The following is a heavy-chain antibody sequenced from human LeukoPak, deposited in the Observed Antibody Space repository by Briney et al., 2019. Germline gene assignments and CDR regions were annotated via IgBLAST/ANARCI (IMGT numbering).Heavy chain of an antibody. D-gene: IGHD4-11*01. J-gene: IGHJ4*02. CDR3: AREVFPDDYSNYVYGGGAFDY. CDR2: IYTSGST. Sequence: NPSETLSLTCTVSGGSISSGSYYWSWIRQPAGKGLEWIGRIYTSGSTNYNPSLKSRVTISVDTSKNQFSLKLSSVTAADTAVYYCAREVFPDDYSNYVYGGGAFDYWGQGTLVTVSS. V-gene: IGHV4-61*02. CDR1: GGSISSGSYY.